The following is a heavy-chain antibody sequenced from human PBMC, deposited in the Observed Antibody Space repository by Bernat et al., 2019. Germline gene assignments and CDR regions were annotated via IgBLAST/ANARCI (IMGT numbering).Heavy chain of an antibody. CDR3: ARPRGAATCHWFDP. CDR1: GGSISSSSYY. D-gene: IGHD1-26*01. CDR2: IYYSGST. Sequence: QLQLQESGPGLVKPSETLSLTCTVSGGSISSSSYYWGWILQPPGKGLEYIGSIYYSGSTYYNPSLKSRVTISVDTPKNKFSLRLSSVTAADTDVYYCARPRGAATCHWFDPWGQGTLVTVSS. V-gene: IGHV4-39*01. J-gene: IGHJ5*02.